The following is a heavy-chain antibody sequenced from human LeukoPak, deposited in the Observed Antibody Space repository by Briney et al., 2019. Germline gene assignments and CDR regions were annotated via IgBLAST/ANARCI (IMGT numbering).Heavy chain of an antibody. CDR2: IRLDGSNK. J-gene: IGHJ4*02. CDR3: AKNDYASGSYYYFDY. D-gene: IGHD3-10*01. V-gene: IGHV3-30*02. CDR1: GFTFSNHR. Sequence: TGGSLRLSCAGSGFTFSNHRMHWVRQAPGKGLEWVAFIRLDGSNKYYADSVKGRFTIYRDNSKNTLYLQMNRLRAEDTAVYYCAKNDYASGSYYYFDYWGQGTLVTVSS.